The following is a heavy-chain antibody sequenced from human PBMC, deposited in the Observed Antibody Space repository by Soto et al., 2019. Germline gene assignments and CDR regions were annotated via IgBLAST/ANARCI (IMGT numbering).Heavy chain of an antibody. CDR2: IYYSGST. CDR1: GGSISSGDYY. D-gene: IGHD6-13*01. Sequence: SETLSLTCTVSGGSISSGDYYWSWIRQPPGKGLEWIGYIYYSGSTYYNPSLKSRVTISVDTSKNQFSLKLSSVTAADTAVYYCARNGYSSSWYVTENWFEPWGQGTLVTVSS. V-gene: IGHV4-30-4*01. CDR3: ARNGYSSSWYVTENWFEP. J-gene: IGHJ5*02.